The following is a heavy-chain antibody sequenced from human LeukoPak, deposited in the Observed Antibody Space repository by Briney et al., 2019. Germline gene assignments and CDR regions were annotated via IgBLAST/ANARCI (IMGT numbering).Heavy chain of an antibody. J-gene: IGHJ6*02. CDR1: GFTFSSYG. CDR3: AKDRSSSWYEGPFNGMDV. CDR2: ISYDGSNK. D-gene: IGHD6-13*01. Sequence: GGSLRLSCAASGFTFSSYGMPWVRQAPGKGLEWVAVISYDGSNKYYADSVKGRFTISRDNSKNTLYLQMNSLRAEDTAVYYCAKDRSSSWYEGPFNGMDVWGQGTTVTVSS. V-gene: IGHV3-30*18.